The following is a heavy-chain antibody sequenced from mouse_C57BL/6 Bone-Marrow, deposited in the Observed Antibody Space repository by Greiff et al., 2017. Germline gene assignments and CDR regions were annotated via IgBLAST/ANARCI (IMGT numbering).Heavy chain of an antibody. Sequence: VQLQQSGAGLVKPGDSVTISCKASGYAFSSCWLNWVKRRPGGDLEESGQIYPGDGDTNYNGKFKGKATLTADKSYSTAYMQLSSLTSEDSAVYFCARSRWDGFAYWGQGTLVTVSA. V-gene: IGHV1-80*01. CDR3: ARSRWDGFAY. J-gene: IGHJ3*01. CDR1: GYAFSSCW. D-gene: IGHD4-1*01. CDR2: IYPGDGDT.